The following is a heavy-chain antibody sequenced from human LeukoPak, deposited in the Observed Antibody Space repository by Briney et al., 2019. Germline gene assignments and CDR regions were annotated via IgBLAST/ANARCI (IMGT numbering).Heavy chain of an antibody. CDR1: GYTFSRYA. CDR3: AGGQPNRLLWVGELLSNINPFDY. J-gene: IGHJ4*02. Sequence: ASVKVSCKASGYTFSRYAINWVRQAPGQGLEWMGWISGYNGYTKNVQKFQGRVTMTTDTSTSTAYMELRSLRSDDTAVYFCAGGQPNRLLWVGELLSNINPFDYWGQGTLVTVSS. V-gene: IGHV1-18*01. D-gene: IGHD3-10*01. CDR2: ISGYNGYT.